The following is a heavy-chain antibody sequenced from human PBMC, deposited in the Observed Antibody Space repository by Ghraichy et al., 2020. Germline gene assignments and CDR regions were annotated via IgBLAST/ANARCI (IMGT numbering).Heavy chain of an antibody. J-gene: IGHJ6*02. CDR1: GFTFSDYY. D-gene: IGHD2-2*01. CDR3: ARSSSGVGYCSSTSCYDYYYYGMDV. CDR2: ISSSGSTI. V-gene: IGHV3-11*01. Sequence: GGSLRLSCAASGFTFSDYYMSWIRQAPGKGLEWVSYISSSGSTIYYADSVKGRFTISRDNAKNSLYLQMNSLRAEDTAVYYCARSSSGVGYCSSTSCYDYYYYGMDVWGQGTTVTVSS.